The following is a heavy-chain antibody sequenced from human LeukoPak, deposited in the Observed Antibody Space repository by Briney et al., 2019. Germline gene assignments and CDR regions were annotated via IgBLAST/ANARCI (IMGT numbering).Heavy chain of an antibody. CDR1: GFTFSNYV. V-gene: IGHV3-23*01. CDR3: ARDSSGYDYYFDS. CDR2: LTGSGGST. J-gene: IGHJ4*02. Sequence: GGSLRLSCAASGFTFSNYVMSWVRQAPGKGLEWVSGLTGSGGSTYYADSVKGRFTISRDNSKNTLYLQMNSLRAEDTAVYYCARDSSGYDYYFDSWGQGTLVTVSS. D-gene: IGHD5-12*01.